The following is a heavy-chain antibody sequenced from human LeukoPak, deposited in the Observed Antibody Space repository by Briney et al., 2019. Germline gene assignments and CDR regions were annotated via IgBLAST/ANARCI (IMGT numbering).Heavy chain of an antibody. V-gene: IGHV3-53*01. D-gene: IGHD1-14*01. CDR3: ARGRPHFDY. J-gene: IGHJ4*02. CDR1: GFAVSSSY. CDR2: IYSGGST. Sequence: PGGSLRLSCAASGFAVSSSYMNWVRQAPGKGLEWVSVIYSGGSTYYADSVKGRFTISRDNSKNTLYLQMNSLRVEDTAVYYCARGRPHFDYWGQGTLVTVSS.